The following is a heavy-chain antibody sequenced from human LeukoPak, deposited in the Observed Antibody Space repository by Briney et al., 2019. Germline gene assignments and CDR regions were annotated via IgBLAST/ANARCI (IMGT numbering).Heavy chain of an antibody. Sequence: GGSLRLSCAASGFTVSNYYMSWVRQAPGKGLEWVSVIYSGGDTYYADSVKGRFTISRDNSKNTLYLQMNNLRAEDTAVYYCATSPVTGMIYSDYWGQGTLVTVSS. CDR1: GFTVSNYY. V-gene: IGHV3-66*01. J-gene: IGHJ4*02. CDR3: ATSPVTGMIYSDY. D-gene: IGHD6-19*01. CDR2: IYSGGDT.